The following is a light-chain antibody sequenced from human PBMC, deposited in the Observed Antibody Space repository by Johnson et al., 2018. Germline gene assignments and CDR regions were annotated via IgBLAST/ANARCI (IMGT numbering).Light chain of an antibody. J-gene: IGLJ1*01. Sequence: QSVLTQPPSVSAAPGQKVTISCSGSSSNIGNNYVSWYQQLPGTAPKLLIYEHNKRHSGIHDRFSDSKSGTSATLAITGLHTGDEADYYCGAWDSSLSAGNVFRIVTKVTVL. CDR1: SSNIGNNY. V-gene: IGLV1-51*02. CDR2: EHN. CDR3: GAWDSSLSAGNV.